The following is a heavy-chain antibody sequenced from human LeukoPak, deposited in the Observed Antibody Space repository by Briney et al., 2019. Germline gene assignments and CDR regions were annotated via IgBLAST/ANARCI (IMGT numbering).Heavy chain of an antibody. V-gene: IGHV4-61*02. Sequence: RSSQTLSLTCTVSGGSISSGSYYWSWIRQPAGKGLEWIGRIYTSGSTNYNPSLKSRVTISVDTSKNQFSLKLSSVTAADTAVYYCARDLTGDACDIWGQGTMVTVSS. CDR1: GGSISSGSYY. CDR3: ARDLTGDACDI. CDR2: IYTSGST. J-gene: IGHJ3*02. D-gene: IGHD7-27*01.